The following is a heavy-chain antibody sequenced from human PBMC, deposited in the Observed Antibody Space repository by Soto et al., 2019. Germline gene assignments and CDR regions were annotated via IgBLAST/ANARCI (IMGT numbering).Heavy chain of an antibody. J-gene: IGHJ4*02. CDR1: GYSFTSYW. V-gene: IGHV5-51*01. CDR3: ERNPPLKDTGIVAPFDY. CDR2: IYPGDSDT. Sequence: GESLKISCKGSGYSFTSYWIGWVRQMPGKGLEWMGIIYPGDSDTRYSPSFQGQVTISADKSISTAYLQWSSLKASDTAMYYCERNPPLKDTGIVAPFDYWGQGILVNVS. D-gene: IGHD5-12*01.